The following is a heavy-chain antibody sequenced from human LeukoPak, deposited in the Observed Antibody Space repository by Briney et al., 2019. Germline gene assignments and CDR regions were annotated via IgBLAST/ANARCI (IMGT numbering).Heavy chain of an antibody. CDR2: FANAGDTA. CDR3: ATRGHSYANSFDY. D-gene: IGHD5-18*01. CDR1: GFTISSYA. Sequence: GGSLRLSCAASGFTISSYAMSWVRQAPGKGLEWVGGFANAGDTAYYPDSVKGRFSISRDNSRNTLHLHMNSLRAEDTALYYCATRGHSYANSFDYWGQGTLVTVSS. V-gene: IGHV3-23*01. J-gene: IGHJ4*02.